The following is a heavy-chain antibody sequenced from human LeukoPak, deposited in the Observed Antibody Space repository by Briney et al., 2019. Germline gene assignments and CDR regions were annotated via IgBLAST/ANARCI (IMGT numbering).Heavy chain of an antibody. CDR3: ARDRPQYVGYCSSTSCSYFDY. CDR1: GHTFTSYG. Sequence: ASVKVSCKASGHTFTSYGISWVRQAPGQGLEWMGWISAYNGNTNYAQKLQGRVTMTTDTSTSTAYMELRSLRSDDTAVYYCARDRPQYVGYCSSTSCSYFDYWGQGTLVTVSS. J-gene: IGHJ4*02. CDR2: ISAYNGNT. V-gene: IGHV1-18*01. D-gene: IGHD2-2*01.